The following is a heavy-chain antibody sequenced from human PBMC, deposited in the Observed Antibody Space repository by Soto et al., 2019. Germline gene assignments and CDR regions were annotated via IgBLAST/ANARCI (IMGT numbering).Heavy chain of an antibody. CDR2: IDWDDDK. V-gene: IGHV2-70*11. D-gene: IGHD1-7*01. CDR1: GFSLSTSGMC. Sequence: SGPTLVNPTQTLTLTCTFSGFSLSTSGMCVSWIRQPPGKALEWLARIDWDDDKYYSTSLKTRLTISKDTSKNQVVLTMTNMDPVDTATYYCARILGLELRYGMDVWGQGTTVTVS. CDR3: ARILGLELRYGMDV. J-gene: IGHJ6*02.